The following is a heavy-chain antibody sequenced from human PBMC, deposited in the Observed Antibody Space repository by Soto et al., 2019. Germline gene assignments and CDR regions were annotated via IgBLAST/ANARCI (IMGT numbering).Heavy chain of an antibody. CDR3: ARETTVVTPGYYYDGMDV. J-gene: IGHJ6*01. Sequence: SETLSLTCTVSGGSVSSGSYYWSWIRQPPGKGLEWIGYIYYSGSTNYNPSLKSRVTISVDTSKNQFSLKLSSVTAADTAVYYCARETTVVTPGYYYDGMDVWGQGTTVT. V-gene: IGHV4-61*01. CDR2: IYYSGST. CDR1: GGSVSSGSYY. D-gene: IGHD4-17*01.